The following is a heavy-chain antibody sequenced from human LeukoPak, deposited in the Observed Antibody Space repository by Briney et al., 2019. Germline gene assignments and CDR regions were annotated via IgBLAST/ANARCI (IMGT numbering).Heavy chain of an antibody. V-gene: IGHV4-39*01. D-gene: IGHD6-13*01. J-gene: IGHJ6*03. Sequence: SSETLSLTCTVSGGSISSSSYYWGWIRQPPGKGLEWIGSIYYSGSTYYNPSLKSRVTISVDTSKNQFSLKLSSVTAADTAVYYCARVAAAGTGTSYMDVWGKGTTVTVSS. CDR1: GGSISSSSYY. CDR2: IYYSGST. CDR3: ARVAAAGTGTSYMDV.